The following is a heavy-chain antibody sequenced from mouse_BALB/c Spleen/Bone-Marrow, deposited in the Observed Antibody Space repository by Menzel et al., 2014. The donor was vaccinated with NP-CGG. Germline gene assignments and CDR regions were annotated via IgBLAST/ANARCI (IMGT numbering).Heavy chain of an antibody. CDR3: TREGTFFAY. Sequence: QVQLQQSGAELVKPGASVKLSCKSSGYTFTSYYMYWVKQRPGQGLEWIGGINPSNGGTNFNEKFKSKATLTVDKSSSTAYMQLSSLTSDDSAVYYCTREGTFFAYWGQGTLVTVSA. D-gene: IGHD3-3*01. CDR1: GYTFTSYY. CDR2: INPSNGGT. V-gene: IGHV1S81*02. J-gene: IGHJ3*01.